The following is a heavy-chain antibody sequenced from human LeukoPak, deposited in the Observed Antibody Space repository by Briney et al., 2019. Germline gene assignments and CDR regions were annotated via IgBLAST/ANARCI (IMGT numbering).Heavy chain of an antibody. J-gene: IGHJ5*02. CDR2: ISGGSSSI. CDR3: ARDVGPYSGSWYWFDP. CDR1: GFTFSSYG. D-gene: IGHD6-13*01. V-gene: IGHV3-48*01. Sequence: GVSLRLSCAASGFTFSSYGMHWVRQAPGKGLEWVSYISGGSSSIYYADSVKGRFTISRDNAKNSLYLQMNSLRAEDTAVYYCARDVGPYSGSWYWFDPWGQGTLVTVSS.